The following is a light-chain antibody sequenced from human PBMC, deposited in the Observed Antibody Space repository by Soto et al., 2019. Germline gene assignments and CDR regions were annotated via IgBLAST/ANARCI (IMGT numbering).Light chain of an antibody. CDR2: DVS. CDR1: NSDVGAYNY. CDR3: SSYTSSSSGV. Sequence: QSALTQPASVSGSPGQSITISCTGTNSDVGAYNYVSWYQQHPGKAPKLMISDVSHRPSGVSNRFSGSKSGNTASLTISGLQAEDEADYYCSSYTSSSSGVFGTGTKVTV. V-gene: IGLV2-14*01. J-gene: IGLJ1*01.